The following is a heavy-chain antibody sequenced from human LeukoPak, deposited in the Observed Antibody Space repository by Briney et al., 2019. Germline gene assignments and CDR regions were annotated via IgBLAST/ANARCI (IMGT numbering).Heavy chain of an antibody. CDR2: ISAYNGNT. CDR3: ARCRPRYSIVGATMSFWFDP. Sequence: ASVKVSCKASGYTFTSYGISWVRQAPGQGLEWMGWISAYNGNTNYAQKLQGRVTMTIDTSTSTAYMELRSLRSDDTAVYYCARCRPRYSIVGATMSFWFDPWGQGTLVTVSS. V-gene: IGHV1-18*01. CDR1: GYTFTSYG. D-gene: IGHD1-26*01. J-gene: IGHJ5*02.